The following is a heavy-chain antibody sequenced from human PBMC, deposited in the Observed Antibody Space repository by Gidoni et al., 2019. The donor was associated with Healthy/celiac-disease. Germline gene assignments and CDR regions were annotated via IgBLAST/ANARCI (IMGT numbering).Heavy chain of an antibody. CDR1: GFTFDDYG. V-gene: IGHV3-20*04. CDR3: ARIHYDSTPSY. D-gene: IGHD3-22*01. CDR2: ITWNGGST. J-gene: IGHJ4*02. Sequence: EVQLVASGGGVVRPGGSLRLSCAASGFTFDDYGRSWVRQAPGKGLEWVSGITWNGGSTGDADSVKGRFTISRDNAKNSLYLQMNSLRAEDTALYYCARIHYDSTPSYWGQGTLVTVSS.